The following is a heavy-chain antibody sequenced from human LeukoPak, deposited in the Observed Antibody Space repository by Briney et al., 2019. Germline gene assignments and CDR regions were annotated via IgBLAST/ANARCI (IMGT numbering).Heavy chain of an antibody. CDR3: ARGVGDGYKFWYFDL. V-gene: IGHV4-59*01. CDR2: ISYSGST. Sequence: PSETLSLPCTVSGGSISSYYRSWIRQPPGKRLEWIGYISYSGSTNYNPSLKSRVTISVDTSKNQFSLKLSSVTAADTAVYYCARGVGDGYKFWYFDLWGRGTLVTVSS. CDR1: GGSISSYY. J-gene: IGHJ2*01. D-gene: IGHD5-24*01.